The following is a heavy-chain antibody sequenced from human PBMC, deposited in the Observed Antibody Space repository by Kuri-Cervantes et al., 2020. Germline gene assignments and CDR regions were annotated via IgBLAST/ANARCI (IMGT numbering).Heavy chain of an antibody. CDR1: GFIFSSYW. D-gene: IGHD3-3*01. Sequence: LSLTCAASGFIFSSYWMHWVRQAPGKGLVWVSRINSEGSSTSYADSVKGRFTISRDNAKNTLYLQMNSLRAEDTAVYYCAKGNSWYYDFWSGSQNGMDVWGQGTTVTVSS. CDR3: AKGNSWYYDFWSGSQNGMDV. CDR2: INSEGSST. J-gene: IGHJ6*02. V-gene: IGHV3-74*01.